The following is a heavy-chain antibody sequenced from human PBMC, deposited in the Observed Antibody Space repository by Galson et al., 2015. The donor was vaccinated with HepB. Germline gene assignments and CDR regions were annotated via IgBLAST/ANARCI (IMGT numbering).Heavy chain of an antibody. CDR2: ISSSSSYI. D-gene: IGHD3-22*01. J-gene: IGHJ6*02. CDR1: GFTFSSYS. CDR3: ARVRSSSGYYLGLGYYYYGMDV. V-gene: IGHV3-21*01. Sequence: SLRLSCAASGFTFSSYSMNWVRQAPGKGLEWVSSISSSSSYIYYADSVKGRFTISRDNAKNSLYLQMNSLRAEDTAVYYCARVRSSSGYYLGLGYYYYGMDVWGQGTTVTVPS.